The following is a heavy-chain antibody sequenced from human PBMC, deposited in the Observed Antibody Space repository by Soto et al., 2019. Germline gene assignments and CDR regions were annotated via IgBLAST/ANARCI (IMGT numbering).Heavy chain of an antibody. CDR3: AKNGHPPYYYYGLDV. J-gene: IGHJ6*02. Sequence: QGHLVQSGAEVKKPGASVKVSCKASGYTFTRYGISWVRQAPGQGLEWMGWISGYNGDTNYAQNLQDRVTMTIDTSTNTAHMELRSLTSDDTAVYYCAKNGHPPYYYYGLDVWGQGTTVTVSS. CDR2: ISGYNGDT. CDR1: GYTFTRYG. D-gene: IGHD2-8*01. V-gene: IGHV1-18*01.